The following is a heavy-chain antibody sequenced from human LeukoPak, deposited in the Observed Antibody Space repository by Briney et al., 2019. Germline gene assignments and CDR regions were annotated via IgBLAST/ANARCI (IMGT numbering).Heavy chain of an antibody. Sequence: SQTLSLTCTVSGGSISSYSWSWIRQPAGKGLEWIGRISTSGSTNYNPSLKSRVTMSVDTSKNQFSLKLSSVTAADTAVYYCARMRGYSGYDNDDCYYYYGMDVWGQGTTVTVSS. CDR3: ARMRGYSGYDNDDCYYYYGMDV. CDR1: GGSISSYS. J-gene: IGHJ6*02. CDR2: ISTSGST. V-gene: IGHV4-4*07. D-gene: IGHD5-12*01.